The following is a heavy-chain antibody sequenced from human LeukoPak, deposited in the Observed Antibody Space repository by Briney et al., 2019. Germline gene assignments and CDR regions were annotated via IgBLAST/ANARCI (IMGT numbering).Heavy chain of an antibody. CDR3: ARDGRLGTYYYYYYMDV. D-gene: IGHD1-14*01. J-gene: IGHJ6*03. CDR1: GGSISSGSYY. V-gene: IGHV4-61*02. Sequence: SETLSLTCTVSGGSISSGSYYRSWIRQPAGKGLEWIGRIYTSGSTNYNPSLKSRVTISVDTSKNQLSLKLSSVTAADTAVYYCARDGRLGTYYYYYYMDVWGKGTTVTVSS. CDR2: IYTSGST.